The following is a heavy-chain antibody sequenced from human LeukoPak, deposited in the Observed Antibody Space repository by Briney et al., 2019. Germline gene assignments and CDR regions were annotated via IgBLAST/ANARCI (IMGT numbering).Heavy chain of an antibody. D-gene: IGHD6-19*01. Sequence: GGSLRLSCAASGLTFSSYEINWVRQAPGKGLGWVSYISSSGSTIYYADSVKGRFTISRDNAKNSLYLQMNSLRAEDTAVYYCARLRGWTYGMDVWGQGTTVTVYS. J-gene: IGHJ6*02. CDR3: ARLRGWTYGMDV. V-gene: IGHV3-48*03. CDR2: ISSSGSTI. CDR1: GLTFSSYE.